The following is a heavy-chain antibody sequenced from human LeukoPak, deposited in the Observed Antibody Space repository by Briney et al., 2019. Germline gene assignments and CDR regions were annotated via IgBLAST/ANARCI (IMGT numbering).Heavy chain of an antibody. D-gene: IGHD3-3*01. V-gene: IGHV1-18*01. CDR2: ISANNGNR. J-gene: IGHJ3*02. CDR1: GYTFTSYG. Sequence: ASVKVSCKASGYTFTSYGISWVRQAPGQGLEWMGWISANNGNRKDAQKDQGRVTMTTDTSTSTAYMELRSLRSDDTAVYYCARHYDFWSGHYSGAFDTWGQGTMVTVSS. CDR3: ARHYDFWSGHYSGAFDT.